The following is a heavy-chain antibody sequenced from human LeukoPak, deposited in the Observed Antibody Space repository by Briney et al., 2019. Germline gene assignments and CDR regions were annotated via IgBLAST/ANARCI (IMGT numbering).Heavy chain of an antibody. CDR1: GFTVSSNY. V-gene: IGHV3-53*01. J-gene: IGHJ4*02. Sequence: GGSLRLSCAASGFTVSSNYMSSVRQAPGKGLEWVSVIYSGGSTYYADSVKGRFTISRDNSKNTLYLQMNSLRAEDTAVYYCARVRGLPRYFDYWGQGTLVTVSS. CDR2: IYSGGST. D-gene: IGHD5-12*01. CDR3: ARVRGLPRYFDY.